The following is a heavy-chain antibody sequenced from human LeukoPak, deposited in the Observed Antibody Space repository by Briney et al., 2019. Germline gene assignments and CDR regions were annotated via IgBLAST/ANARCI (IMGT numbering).Heavy chain of an antibody. CDR1: GFTFSSYS. D-gene: IGHD3-22*01. CDR3: ARERSTLYYYDSSGYPDY. J-gene: IGHJ4*02. CDR2: ISSSSSTI. Sequence: GGSLGLSCAASGFTFSSYSMNWVRQAPGKGLEWVSYISSSSSTIYYADSVKGRFTISRDNAKNSLYLQMNSLRAEDTAVYYCARERSTLYYYDSSGYPDYWGQGTLVTVSS. V-gene: IGHV3-48*04.